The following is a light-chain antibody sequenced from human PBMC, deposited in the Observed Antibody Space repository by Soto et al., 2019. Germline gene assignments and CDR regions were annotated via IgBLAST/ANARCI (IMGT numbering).Light chain of an antibody. CDR2: GAS. V-gene: IGKV3-15*01. Sequence: EIVMTQSPGTLSVSPGERATLSCRASQSLSSNLAWYQQKPGQAPRLLIYGASTRATGIPARFSGSGSGTEFTLTISSLQSEDFAVYYCQQFGSSPRTFGQGTKV. CDR1: QSLSSN. CDR3: QQFGSSPRT. J-gene: IGKJ1*01.